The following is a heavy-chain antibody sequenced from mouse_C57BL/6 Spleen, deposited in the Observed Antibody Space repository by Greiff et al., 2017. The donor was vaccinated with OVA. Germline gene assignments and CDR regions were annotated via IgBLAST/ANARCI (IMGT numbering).Heavy chain of an antibody. D-gene: IGHD2-1*01. CDR1: GYSITSGYF. J-gene: IGHJ4*01. CDR2: ISYDGST. Sequence: EVQLQESGPGLVKPSQSLSLTCSVSGYSITSGYFWYWNRQFPGNKLEWVGYISYDGSTNYNPSLKNRTSFTRDTSKNQSFLKLNSVTTEDTATDYCARDGYYGNYGAMDYWGQGTSVTVSA. V-gene: IGHV3-6*01. CDR3: ARDGYYGNYGAMDY.